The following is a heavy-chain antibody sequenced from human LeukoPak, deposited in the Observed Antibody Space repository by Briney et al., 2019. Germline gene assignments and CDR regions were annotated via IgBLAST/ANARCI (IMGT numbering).Heavy chain of an antibody. V-gene: IGHV4-34*01. J-gene: IGHJ4*02. D-gene: IGHD1-26*01. Sequence: PSETLSLTCTVSGGSISSYYWSWIRQPPGKGLEWIGEINHSGSTNYNPSLKSRVTISVDTPKNQFSLKLSSVTAADTAVCYCARGRGVGATGNFDYWGQGTLVTVSS. CDR3: ARGRGVGATGNFDY. CDR2: INHSGST. CDR1: GGSISSYY.